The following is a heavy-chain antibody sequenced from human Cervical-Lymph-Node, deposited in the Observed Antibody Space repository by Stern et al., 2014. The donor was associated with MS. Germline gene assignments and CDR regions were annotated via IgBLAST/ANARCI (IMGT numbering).Heavy chain of an antibody. J-gene: IGHJ4*02. CDR2: IFPGGSDI. V-gene: IGHV5-51*01. Sequence: VQLVQSGPEVKRPGESLKISCQASGYTFTSYWIGWVRQMPGKGLEWIAIIFPGGSDIRYSPSFQGQDTISADKPSSTASLQWNNLKASDAAIYYCARQRYFDYWGQGTLVTVSS. CDR3: ARQRYFDY. CDR1: GYTFTSYW.